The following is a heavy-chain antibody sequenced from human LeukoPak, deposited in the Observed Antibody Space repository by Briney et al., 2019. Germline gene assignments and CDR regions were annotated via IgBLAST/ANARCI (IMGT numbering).Heavy chain of an antibody. CDR3: ARGALSIVATHFDY. CDR2: INHTGST. J-gene: IGHJ4*02. CDR1: GGSFSGYY. D-gene: IGHD5-12*01. V-gene: IGHV4-34*01. Sequence: PSETLSLTCDVYGGSFSGYYWSGIRQPPGKGLEWIGEINHTGSTHYKLSLMSRVTISVDTSKNQFSLKLSSVTAADTGVYYCARGALSIVATHFDYWGQGTLVTVSS.